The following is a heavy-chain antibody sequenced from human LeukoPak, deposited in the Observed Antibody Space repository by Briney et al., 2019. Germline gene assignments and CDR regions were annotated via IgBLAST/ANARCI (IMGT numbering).Heavy chain of an antibody. D-gene: IGHD1-7*01. CDR1: GDCASINSAA. CDR2: TYYRSKWYN. J-gene: IGHJ4*02. CDR3: ARDKLDLRKAFDH. Sequence: SQTLSLTCAISGDCASINSAAWNWIRQSPSRGLEWLGRTYYRSKWYNDYAVSVKSRITINPDTSKNQFSLQLNSVTPEDTAVYYCARDKLDLRKAFDHWGLGTLVTFSS. V-gene: IGHV6-1*01.